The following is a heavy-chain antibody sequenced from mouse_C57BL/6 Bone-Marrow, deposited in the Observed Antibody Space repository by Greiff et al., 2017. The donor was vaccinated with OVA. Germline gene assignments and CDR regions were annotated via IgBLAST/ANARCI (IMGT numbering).Heavy chain of an antibody. CDR2: ISYDGSN. CDR1: GYSITSGYY. V-gene: IGHV3-6*01. J-gene: IGHJ2*01. Sequence: EVKLLESGPGLVKPSQSLSLTCSVTGYSITSGYYWNWIRQFPGNKLEWMGYISYDGSNNYNPSLKNRISITRDTSKNQFFLKLNSVTTEDTATYYCARAGQLKGFDYWGQGTTLTVSS. CDR3: ARAGQLKGFDY. D-gene: IGHD3-2*02.